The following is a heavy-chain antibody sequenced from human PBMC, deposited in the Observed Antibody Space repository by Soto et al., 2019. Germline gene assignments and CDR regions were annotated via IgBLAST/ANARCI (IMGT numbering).Heavy chain of an antibody. CDR2: IYWDDDK. D-gene: IGHD2-8*02. V-gene: IGHV2-5*02. Sequence: QITLKESGPTLVKPTQTLTLTCTLSGFSLSTSGVSVGWIRQPPGKALEWLALIYWDDDKRYSPSLKSRLTSPKDTSKNQVVLTVTSMDPVDTATYYCAHRRTGNTVFDIWGQGTMVTVSS. CDR1: GFSLSTSGVS. J-gene: IGHJ3*02. CDR3: AHRRTGNTVFDI.